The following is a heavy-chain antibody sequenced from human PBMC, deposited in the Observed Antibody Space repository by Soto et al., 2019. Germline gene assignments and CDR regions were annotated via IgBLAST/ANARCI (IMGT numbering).Heavy chain of an antibody. D-gene: IGHD1-26*01. CDR3: ASDLVGASDSYGLDV. Sequence: PGGSLRLSCAASGFTFSNYGMHWVRQAPGKGLEWVAIIWHDGNNKYYADSVRGRFIISRDNSKNRLYLPMNSLRAEDTAVYYCASDLVGASDSYGLDVWGQGTPVTVSS. CDR2: IWHDGNNK. V-gene: IGHV3-33*01. J-gene: IGHJ6*02. CDR1: GFTFSNYG.